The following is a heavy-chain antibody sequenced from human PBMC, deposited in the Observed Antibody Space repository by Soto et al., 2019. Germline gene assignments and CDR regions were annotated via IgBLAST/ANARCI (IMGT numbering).Heavy chain of an antibody. Sequence: QITLKESGPPLVKPTQTLTLTCTFSGFSLSTSGVGVGWIRQPPGKALEWLALIYWDDDKRYSPSLKSRLTITKDTSKNQVVLTMTSMDPVDTATYYCAHSMGPMDTAIEEGYFDYWGQGTLVTVSS. CDR2: IYWDDDK. D-gene: IGHD5-18*01. CDR1: GFSLSTSGVG. V-gene: IGHV2-5*02. J-gene: IGHJ4*02. CDR3: AHSMGPMDTAIEEGYFDY.